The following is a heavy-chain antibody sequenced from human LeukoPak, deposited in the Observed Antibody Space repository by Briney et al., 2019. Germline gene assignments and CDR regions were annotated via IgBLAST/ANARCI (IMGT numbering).Heavy chain of an antibody. V-gene: IGHV1-69*04. CDR1: GGTFSSYA. D-gene: IGHD3-10*01. Sequence: SVKVSCKASGGTFSSYAISWVRQAPGQGLEWMGRIIPILGIANYAQKFQGRVTITADKSTSTAYMELSSLRSEDTAVYYCARVFGESPYPPAFDIWGQGTMVTVSS. J-gene: IGHJ3*02. CDR3: ARVFGESPYPPAFDI. CDR2: IIPILGIA.